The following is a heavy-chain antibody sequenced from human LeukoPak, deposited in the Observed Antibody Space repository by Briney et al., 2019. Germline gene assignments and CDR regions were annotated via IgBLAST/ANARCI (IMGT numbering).Heavy chain of an antibody. D-gene: IGHD3-22*01. J-gene: IGHJ4*02. V-gene: IGHV3-21*01. Sequence: GGSLRLSCAASGFTFGSYSMNWVRQAPGKGLEWVSSISSSSSYIYYADSVKGRFTISRDNAKNSLYLQMNSLRAEDTAVYYCARGAYYYDSSGYSLDYWGQGTLVTVSS. CDR3: ARGAYYYDSSGYSLDY. CDR2: ISSSSSYI. CDR1: GFTFGSYS.